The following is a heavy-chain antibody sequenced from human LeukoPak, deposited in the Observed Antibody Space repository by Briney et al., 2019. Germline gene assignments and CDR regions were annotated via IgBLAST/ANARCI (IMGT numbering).Heavy chain of an antibody. CDR3: ARIPYYYDSSGYSPGFDY. D-gene: IGHD3-22*01. CDR1: GYTFTGYY. J-gene: IGHJ4*02. V-gene: IGHV1-2*02. Sequence: ASVKVSCKASGYTFTGYYMHWVRQAPGQGLEWMGWINPNSGGTNYAQKFQGRVTMTRDTSISTAYMELSRLRSDDTAVYYCARIPYYYDSSGYSPGFDYWGQGTLVTVSS. CDR2: INPNSGGT.